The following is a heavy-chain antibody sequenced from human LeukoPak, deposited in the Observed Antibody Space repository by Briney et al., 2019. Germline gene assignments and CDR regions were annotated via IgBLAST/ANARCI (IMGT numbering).Heavy chain of an antibody. CDR1: GGSISSSSYY. D-gene: IGHD5-12*01. CDR2: IYNSGTT. J-gene: IGHJ4*02. V-gene: IGHV4-39*01. Sequence: SETLSLTCTVSGGSISSSSYYWGWLRQPPGKGLQWIGSIYNSGTTYYNPSLKSRATISVDTSQNQFSLKLTSVSAADTAVYYCARMLRGGSEFDYWAQGTLVTVSS. CDR3: ARMLRGGSEFDY.